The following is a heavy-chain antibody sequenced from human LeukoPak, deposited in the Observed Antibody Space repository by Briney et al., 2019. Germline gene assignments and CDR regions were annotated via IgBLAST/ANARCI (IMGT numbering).Heavy chain of an antibody. CDR1: GFTFGDYD. CDR2: IRADGATT. Sequence: QPGGSLRLSCAASGFTFGDYDMHWVRQAPGKGLEWVSLIRADGATTRYTDSVKGRFTISRDNSKDSLYLQMNSLRSEDTAVYYCARNGAAYCGGDCYSWGDYYYYGMDVWGQGTTVTVSS. CDR3: ARNGAAYCGGDCYSWGDYYYYGMDV. J-gene: IGHJ6*02. V-gene: IGHV3-43*02. D-gene: IGHD2-21*02.